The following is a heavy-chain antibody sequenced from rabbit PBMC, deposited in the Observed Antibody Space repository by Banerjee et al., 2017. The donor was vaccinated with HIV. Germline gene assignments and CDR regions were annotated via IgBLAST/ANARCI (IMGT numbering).Heavy chain of an antibody. V-gene: IGHV1S40*01. CDR3: ARGYDDYGDYSAFDP. CDR2: IYAGSSGST. Sequence: QSLEESGGDLVKPGASLTLTCTASGFSFSSSYYMCWVRQAPGKGLEWIACIYAGSSGSTYYASWAKGRFTISKTSSTTVTLQMTSLTAADTATYFCARGYDDYGDYSAFDPWGPGTLVTVS. D-gene: IGHD2-1*01. J-gene: IGHJ2*01. CDR1: GFSFSSSYY.